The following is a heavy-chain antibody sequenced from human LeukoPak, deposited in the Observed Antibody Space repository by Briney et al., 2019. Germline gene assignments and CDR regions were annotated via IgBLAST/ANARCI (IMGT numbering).Heavy chain of an antibody. J-gene: IGHJ3*02. D-gene: IGHD3-3*01. CDR3: ARVLTIFGVIDAFDI. V-gene: IGHV3-21*01. CDR2: ISSSSRYT. CDR1: GFSLRDYS. Sequence: GSLRLSCAASGFSLRDYSMDWVRQAPGKGLEWVSSISSSSRYTFYVDSVKGRFTISRDNAKNSLYLQMNSLRVEDTAVYYCARVLTIFGVIDAFDIWGQGTMVTVSS.